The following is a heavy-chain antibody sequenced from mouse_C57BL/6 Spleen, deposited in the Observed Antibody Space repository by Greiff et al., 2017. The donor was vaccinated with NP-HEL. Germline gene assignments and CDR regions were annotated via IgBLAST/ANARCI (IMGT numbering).Heavy chain of an antibody. D-gene: IGHD2-5*01. CDR1: GFTFSDYY. CDR2: INYDGSST. V-gene: IGHV5-16*01. CDR3: ARGGYSNFHFDY. Sequence: EVKLVESEGGLVQPGSSMKLSCTASGFTFSDYYMAWVRQVPEKGLEWVANINYDGSSTYYLDSLKSRFIISRDNAKNILYLQMSSLKSEDTATYYCARGGYSNFHFDYWGQGTTLTVSS. J-gene: IGHJ2*01.